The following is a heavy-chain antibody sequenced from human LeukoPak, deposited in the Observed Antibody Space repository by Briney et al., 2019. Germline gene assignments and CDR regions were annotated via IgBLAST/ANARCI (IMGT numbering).Heavy chain of an antibody. CDR1: GFTFSSYA. CDR3: ASDKDYGDYDY. Sequence: PGGSLGLSCAASGFTFSSYAMHWVRQAPGKGLEWVAAISYDGSNKYYADSVKGRFTISRDNSKNTLYLQMNSLRAEDTAVYYCASDKDYGDYDYWGQGTLVTVSS. CDR2: ISYDGSNK. V-gene: IGHV3-30-3*01. D-gene: IGHD4-17*01. J-gene: IGHJ4*02.